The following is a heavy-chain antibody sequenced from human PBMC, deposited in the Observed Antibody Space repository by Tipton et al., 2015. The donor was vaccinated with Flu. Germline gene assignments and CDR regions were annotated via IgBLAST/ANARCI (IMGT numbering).Heavy chain of an antibody. Sequence: SLRLSCAASGFTVSSNYMSWVRQAPGKGLGWVSVIYSGGSTYYADSVKGRFTISRDNSKNTLYLQMNSLRAEDTAVYYCASPYYYDSSGYYYLHYYGMDVWGQGTTVTVSS. CDR3: ASPYYYDSSGYYYLHYYGMDV. D-gene: IGHD3-22*01. V-gene: IGHV3-66*02. CDR1: GFTVSSNY. J-gene: IGHJ6*02. CDR2: IYSGGST.